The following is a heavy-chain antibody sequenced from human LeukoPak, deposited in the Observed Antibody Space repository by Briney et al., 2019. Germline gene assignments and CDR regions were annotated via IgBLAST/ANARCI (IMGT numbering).Heavy chain of an antibody. D-gene: IGHD3-16*02. J-gene: IGHJ1*01. CDR1: GYTFTGYY. CDR2: INPNSGGT. V-gene: IGHV1-2*02. Sequence: GASVKVSCKASGYTFTGYYMHWVRQALGQGLEWMGWINPNSGGTNYAQKFQGRVTMTRDTSISTAYMELSRLRSDDTAVYYCATGYDYVWGSYRKEYFQHWGQGTLVTVSS. CDR3: ATGYDYVWGSYRKEYFQH.